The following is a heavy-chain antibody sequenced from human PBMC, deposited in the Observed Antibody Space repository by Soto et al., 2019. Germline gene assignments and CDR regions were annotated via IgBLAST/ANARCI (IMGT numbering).Heavy chain of an antibody. Sequence: SETLSLTCTVSGGSISSHSWSWIRQSPGKGLEWIGHIYSSGVTTYNSSLQSRVTISVDTSKNDFSLKLTSVTAADTAVYYCARPLFPSGITGGEWFDPWGQGALVTVSS. CDR1: GGSISSHS. D-gene: IGHD1-26*01. J-gene: IGHJ5*02. CDR2: IYSSGVT. V-gene: IGHV4-59*08. CDR3: ARPLFPSGITGGEWFDP.